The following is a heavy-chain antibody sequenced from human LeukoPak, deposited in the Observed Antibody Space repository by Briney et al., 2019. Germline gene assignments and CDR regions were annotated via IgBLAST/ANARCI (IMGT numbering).Heavy chain of an antibody. CDR3: ARKEREGYYDSSGYPQSDY. J-gene: IGHJ4*02. CDR1: GFTLSSHY. Sequence: GGSLRLSCVASGFTLSSHYMNWVRRAPGKGLEWVSSISSSSSYIYYADSVKGRFTISRDNAKNSLYLQMNSLRAEDTAVYYCARKEREGYYDSSGYPQSDYWGQGTLVTVSS. D-gene: IGHD3-22*01. V-gene: IGHV3-21*01. CDR2: ISSSSSYI.